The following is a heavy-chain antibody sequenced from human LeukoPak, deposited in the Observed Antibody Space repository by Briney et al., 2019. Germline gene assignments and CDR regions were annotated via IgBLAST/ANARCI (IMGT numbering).Heavy chain of an antibody. V-gene: IGHV4-59*01. CDR1: GGPISTYS. CDR2: IYYSGST. Sequence: PSETLSLTRTVSGGPISTYSWTWIRQPPGKGLEWIGNIYYSGSTNYNPSLKSRVTISIDTSKNQFSLKVSSVTAADTAVYYCARAHSSGWPHMFDPWGQGTLVTVPS. J-gene: IGHJ5*02. D-gene: IGHD6-19*01. CDR3: ARAHSSGWPHMFDP.